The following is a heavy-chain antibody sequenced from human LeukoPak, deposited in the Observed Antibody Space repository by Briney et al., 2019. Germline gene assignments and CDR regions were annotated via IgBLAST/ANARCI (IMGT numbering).Heavy chain of an antibody. CDR3: ARSDDILTGYAFDI. Sequence: SETLSLTCTVSGGSISSYYWSWIRQPPGKGLEGIGYIYYSGSTNYNPSLKSRVTISVDTSKNQLSLKLRSVTAADTAVYYCARSDDILTGYAFDIWGQGTMVTVSS. D-gene: IGHD3-9*01. CDR2: IYYSGST. J-gene: IGHJ3*02. CDR1: GGSISSYY. V-gene: IGHV4-59*01.